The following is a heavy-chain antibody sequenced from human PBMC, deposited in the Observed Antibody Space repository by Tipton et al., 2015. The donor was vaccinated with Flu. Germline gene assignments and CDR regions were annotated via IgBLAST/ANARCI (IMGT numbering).Heavy chain of an antibody. J-gene: IGHJ4*02. CDR2: IYYSGST. D-gene: IGHD3-22*01. CDR1: GGSISSYY. V-gene: IGHV4-59*01. CDR3: ARDIGTSGYYYFDY. Sequence: TLSLTCTVSGGSISSYYWSWIRQPPGKGLEWIGYIYYSGSTNYNPSLKSRVTISVDTSKNQFSLKLSSVTAADTAVYYCARDIGTSGYYYFDYWGQRTLVTVSS.